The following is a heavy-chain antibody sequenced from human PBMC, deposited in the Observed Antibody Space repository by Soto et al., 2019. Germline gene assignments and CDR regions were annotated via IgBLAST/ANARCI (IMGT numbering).Heavy chain of an antibody. CDR2: IYYSGGT. V-gene: IGHV4-61*01. Sequence: SETLSLTCTVSGGSISSGNYYWSWIRQPPGKGLECIGYIYYSGGTKYNPSLKSRVSISVDTSKNQFSLKLSSVTAADTAVYYCARLTGTRIDCWGQGTLVTVSS. J-gene: IGHJ4*02. CDR1: GGSISSGNYY. D-gene: IGHD1-20*01. CDR3: ARLTGTRIDC.